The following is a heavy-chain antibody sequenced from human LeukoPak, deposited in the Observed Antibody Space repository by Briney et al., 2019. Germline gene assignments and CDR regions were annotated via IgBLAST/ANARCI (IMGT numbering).Heavy chain of an antibody. V-gene: IGHV4-34*01. CDR2: INHSGST. Sequence: SETLSLTCAVYGGSFSGYYWSWVRQPPGKGLEWIGEINHSGSTNYNPSLKSRVTISVDTSKNQFSLQLSSVTAADTAVYYCARLRCSSTSCYAGNDAFDIWGQGTMVTVSS. CDR1: GGSFSGYY. D-gene: IGHD2-2*01. J-gene: IGHJ3*02. CDR3: ARLRCSSTSCYAGNDAFDI.